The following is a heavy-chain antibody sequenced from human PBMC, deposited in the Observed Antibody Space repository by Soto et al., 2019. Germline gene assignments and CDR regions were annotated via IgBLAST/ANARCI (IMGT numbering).Heavy chain of an antibody. J-gene: IGHJ6*02. D-gene: IGHD6-6*01. CDR1: GFTFSSYA. CDR3: ARDKGTGAARPVRSDGQTTYYYYGMDV. V-gene: IGHV3-30-3*01. CDR2: ISYDGSNK. Sequence: HVQLVESGGGVVQPGRSLRLSCAASGFTFSSYAMHWVRQAPGKGLEWVAVISYDGSNKYYADSVKGRFTISRDNSKNTLYLQMNSLRAEDTAVYYCARDKGTGAARPVRSDGQTTYYYYGMDVWGQGTTVTVSS.